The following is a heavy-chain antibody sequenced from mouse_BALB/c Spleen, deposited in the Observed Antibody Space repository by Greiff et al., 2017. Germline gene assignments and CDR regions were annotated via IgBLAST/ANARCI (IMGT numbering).Heavy chain of an antibody. V-gene: IGHV14-3*02. CDR1: GFNIKDTY. CDR2: IDPANGNT. J-gene: IGHJ4*01. CDR3: AHNYDYAMDY. Sequence: VQLQQSGAELVKPGASVKLSCTASGFNIKDTYMHWVKQRPEQGLEWIGRIDPANGNTKYDPKFQGKATITADTSSNTAYLQLSSLTSEDTAVYYCAHNYDYAMDYWGQGTAVTVSA. D-gene: IGHD1-2*01.